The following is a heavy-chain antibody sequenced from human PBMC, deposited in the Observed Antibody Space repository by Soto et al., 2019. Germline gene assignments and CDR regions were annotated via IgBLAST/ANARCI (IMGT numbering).Heavy chain of an antibody. CDR2: IYYTGST. CDR1: GGSITNYY. J-gene: IGHJ5*02. V-gene: IGHV4-59*01. CDR3: ARVREGSGSYLGGFDP. D-gene: IGHD3-10*01. Sequence: QVQLQESGPGLVKPSETLSLTCTVSGGSITNYYWSWIRQPPGKGLEWIGYIYYTGSTNYNPSLKSRVTMSVDTSKNQLSLKLSSVTAADTAVYYCARVREGSGSYLGGFDPWGQGTLVTVSS.